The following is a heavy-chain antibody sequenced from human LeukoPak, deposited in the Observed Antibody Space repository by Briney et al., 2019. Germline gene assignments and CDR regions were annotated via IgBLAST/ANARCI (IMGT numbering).Heavy chain of an antibody. J-gene: IGHJ4*02. Sequence: SETLSLTCAVSGYSIGRGYYWGWIRQPPGKGLEWIGSIYHSGSTYYNPSLKSRVTISVDTSKNQFSLKVRSVTAADTAVYYCAGWFGELQSLFAHWGQGTLVTVSS. V-gene: IGHV4-38-2*01. CDR2: IYHSGST. CDR3: AGWFGELQSLFAH. CDR1: GYSIGRGYY. D-gene: IGHD3-10*01.